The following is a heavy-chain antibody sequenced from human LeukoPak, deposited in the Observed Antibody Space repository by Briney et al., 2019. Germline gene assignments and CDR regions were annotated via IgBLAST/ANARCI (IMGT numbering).Heavy chain of an antibody. V-gene: IGHV3-21*04. CDR3: AKDMGSGYDWDYFDY. Sequence: PGGSLRLSCAASGFTFSSYSMNWVRQAPGKGLEWVSSISSSSSYIYYADSVKGRFTISRDNAKNSLYLQMNSLRAEDTALYYCAKDMGSGYDWDYFDYWGQGTLVTVSS. CDR1: GFTFSSYS. CDR2: ISSSSSYI. D-gene: IGHD5-12*01. J-gene: IGHJ4*02.